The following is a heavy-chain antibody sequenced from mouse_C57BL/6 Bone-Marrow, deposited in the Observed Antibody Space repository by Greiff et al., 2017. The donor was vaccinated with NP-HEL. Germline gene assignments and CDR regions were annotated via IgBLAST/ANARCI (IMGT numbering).Heavy chain of an antibody. D-gene: IGHD1-1*01. CDR2: ISDGGSYT. CDR3: ARDSTTVAMDY. J-gene: IGHJ4*01. CDR1: GFTFSSYA. V-gene: IGHV5-4*01. Sequence: EVKLQESGGGLVKPGGSLKLSCAASGFTFSSYAMSWVRQTPEKRLEWVATISDGGSYTYYPDNVKGRFTISRDNAKNNLYLQMSHLKSEDTAMYYCARDSTTVAMDYWGQGTSVTVSS.